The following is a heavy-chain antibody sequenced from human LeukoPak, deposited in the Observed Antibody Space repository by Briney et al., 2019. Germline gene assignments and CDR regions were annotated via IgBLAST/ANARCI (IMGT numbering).Heavy chain of an antibody. Sequence: PGGSLRLSCAASGFTFSSYAMSWVRQAPGKGLEWVSAISGSGGSTYYADSVEGRFTISRDNSKNTLYLQMNSLRAEDTAVYYCARDRDSNWYPYHDYWGQGVLVTVSS. CDR3: ARDRDSNWYPYHDY. CDR1: GFTFSSYA. J-gene: IGHJ4*02. V-gene: IGHV3-23*01. D-gene: IGHD6-13*01. CDR2: ISGSGGST.